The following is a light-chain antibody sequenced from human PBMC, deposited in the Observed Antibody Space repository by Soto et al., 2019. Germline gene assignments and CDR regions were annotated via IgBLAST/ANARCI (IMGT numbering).Light chain of an antibody. CDR2: DVS. CDR1: RSDVGGYNY. J-gene: IGLJ2*01. Sequence: QSVLTQPRSVSGSPGQSVTISCTGTRSDVGGYNYVSWYQQHAGKAPKLMIYDVSKRPSGVPHRFSGSKSGNTASLTISGLQAEDEADYYCYSYAGSYTLVFGGGTQLTVL. V-gene: IGLV2-11*01. CDR3: YSYAGSYTLV.